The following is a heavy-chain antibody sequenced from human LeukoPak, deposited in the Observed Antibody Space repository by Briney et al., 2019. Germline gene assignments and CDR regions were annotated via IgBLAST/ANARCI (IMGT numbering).Heavy chain of an antibody. CDR2: INTYKGNT. CDR1: GYTFTNFG. D-gene: IGHD6-19*01. CDR3: ARAGGWSREDYKDESYHI. V-gene: IGHV1-18*01. Sequence: ASVKVSCKASGYTFTNFGISWVRQAPGQGLEWMGWINTYKGNTYYAQNFQDRVTMTTDTSTTTGYMELRSLTSDDTAISYRARAGGWSREDYKDESYHIWGQGTVVTVSS. J-gene: IGHJ3*02.